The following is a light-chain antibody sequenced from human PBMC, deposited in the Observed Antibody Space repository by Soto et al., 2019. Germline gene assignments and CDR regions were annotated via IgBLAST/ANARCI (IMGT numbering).Light chain of an antibody. CDR1: QSISTW. J-gene: IGKJ1*01. Sequence: DIQMTQSPSTLSASVGDRVTITCRASQSISTWLAWYQQKPGKAPKLLIYKASSLESGVPSRFSGSGSGTEFPFTISSLQPDDFATYYCQQYINRWTFGQGT. CDR2: KAS. CDR3: QQYINRWT. V-gene: IGKV1-5*03.